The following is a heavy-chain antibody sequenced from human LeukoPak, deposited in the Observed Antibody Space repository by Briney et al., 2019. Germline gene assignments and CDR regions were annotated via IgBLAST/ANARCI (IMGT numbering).Heavy chain of an antibody. CDR3: ARADSSSSRLDC. J-gene: IGHJ4*02. CDR2: INSKSRYI. CDR1: GLPFNSFW. D-gene: IGHD6-6*01. V-gene: IGHV3-21*01. Sequence: GGSLRLSCVISGLPFNSFWMHWVRQAPGKGLEWVSSINSKSRYIYYADSLKGRFTISRDNGKNSVYLQMNSLRAEDTAVYFCARADSSSSRLDCWGQGTLVTVSS.